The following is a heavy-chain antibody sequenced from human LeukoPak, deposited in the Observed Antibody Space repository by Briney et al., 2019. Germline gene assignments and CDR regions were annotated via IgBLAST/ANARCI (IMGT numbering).Heavy chain of an antibody. CDR1: EYTVTELS. CDR3: ATEKAWNHGGFDY. V-gene: IGHV1-24*01. D-gene: IGHD1-14*01. CDR2: FDAENDET. Sequence: VASVKVSCKVSEYTVTELSFHWVRQAPGEGLEWMGGFDAENDETIYARKFQGRVTVTQDTSTDTAYMELSSLRSEDTAVYYCATEKAWNHGGFDYWGQGTPVIVSS. J-gene: IGHJ4*02.